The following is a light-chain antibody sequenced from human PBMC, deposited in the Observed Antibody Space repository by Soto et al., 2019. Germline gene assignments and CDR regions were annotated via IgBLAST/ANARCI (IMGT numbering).Light chain of an antibody. Sequence: QSALTQPASVSGSPGQSITISCTGSSSDVGGYNYVSWYQQHHPGKAPKLMIYDVSNRPSGVSNRFSGSKSGNTASLTISGLQAEDEADYYCQVWDSSSAHVVFGGGTKLTVL. CDR3: QVWDSSSAHVV. J-gene: IGLJ2*01. CDR2: DVS. V-gene: IGLV2-14*03. CDR1: SSDVGGYNY.